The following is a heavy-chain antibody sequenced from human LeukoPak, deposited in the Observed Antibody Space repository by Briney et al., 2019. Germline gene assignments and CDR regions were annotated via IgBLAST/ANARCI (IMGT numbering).Heavy chain of an antibody. CDR3: ARYLVAYGSGTDAFDI. V-gene: IGHV4-4*02. CDR1: GGSISSSNW. Sequence: EASGTLSLTCAVSGGSISSSNWWSWVRQPPGKGLEWIGEIYHSGSTNYNPSLKSRVTISVDKSKNQFSLKLSSVTAADTAVYYCARYLVAYGSGTDAFDIWGQGTMVTVSS. CDR2: IYHSGST. D-gene: IGHD3-10*01. J-gene: IGHJ3*02.